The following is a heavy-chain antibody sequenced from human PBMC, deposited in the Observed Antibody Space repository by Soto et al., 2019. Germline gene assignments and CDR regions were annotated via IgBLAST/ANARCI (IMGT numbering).Heavy chain of an antibody. V-gene: IGHV4-34*01. CDR1: GGSFRGYY. CDR2: INHSGST. Sequence: SETLSLTCAVYGGSFRGYYWSWIRQPPGKGLEWIGEINHSGSTIYNPSLKSRVAISVDTSKNQFSLKLSSVTAADTAVYYCARGLIGPASVTTLLYCMDVWGKGTTVTVSS. D-gene: IGHD4-17*01. J-gene: IGHJ6*03. CDR3: ARGLIGPASVTTLLYCMDV.